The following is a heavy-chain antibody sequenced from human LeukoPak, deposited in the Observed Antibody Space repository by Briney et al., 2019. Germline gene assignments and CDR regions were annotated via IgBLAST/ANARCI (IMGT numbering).Heavy chain of an antibody. Sequence: GASVKVSCKASGYTFISYGIIWVRQAPGQGLEWMGWINPYNGNTNYALKLHGRVTMTRNTSISTAYMELSSLRSEDTAVYYCARAERGIATGVRRYYYYGMDVWGQGTTVTVSS. CDR3: ARAERGIATGVRRYYYYGMDV. CDR1: GYTFISYG. D-gene: IGHD1-14*01. CDR2: INPYNGNT. V-gene: IGHV1-8*02. J-gene: IGHJ6*02.